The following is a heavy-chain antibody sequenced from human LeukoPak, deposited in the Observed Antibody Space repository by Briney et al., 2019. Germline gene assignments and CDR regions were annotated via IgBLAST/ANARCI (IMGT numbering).Heavy chain of an antibody. CDR1: GFTFSSYE. CDR3: ARERAATSDY. J-gene: IGHJ4*02. Sequence: GGSLRFSCAASGFTFSSYEMNWVRQAPGKGLEWVSYISSSGSTIYYADSVKGRFTISRDNAKNSLYLQMNSLRAEDTAIYYCARERAATSDYWGQGTLVTVSS. V-gene: IGHV3-48*03. CDR2: ISSSGSTI.